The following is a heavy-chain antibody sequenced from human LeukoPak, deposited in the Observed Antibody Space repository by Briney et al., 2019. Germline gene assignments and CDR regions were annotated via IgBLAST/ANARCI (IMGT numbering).Heavy chain of an antibody. D-gene: IGHD6-6*01. J-gene: IGHJ4*02. Sequence: SETLSLTCAVSGGSISSSNWWSWVRQPPGKGLEWIGEIYHSGSTNYNPSLKSRVTVSVDTSKNQFSLKLTSVTAADTAVYYCARDVRIAARPGLDYWGQGTLVTVSS. CDR1: GGSISSSNW. V-gene: IGHV4-4*02. CDR3: ARDVRIAARPGLDY. CDR2: IYHSGST.